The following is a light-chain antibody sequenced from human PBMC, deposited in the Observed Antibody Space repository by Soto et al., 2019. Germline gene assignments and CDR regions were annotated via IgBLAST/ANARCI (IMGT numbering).Light chain of an antibody. CDR3: QQYGSSPIT. Sequence: EIVLTQSPGTLSLSPGERATLSCRASQSVTSSYLAWYQQKPGQAPRLLIYAASSRATGIPDRFSGSGSGTGFTLTIARLEPEDFAVDYCQQYGSSPITFGQGTRLEIK. J-gene: IGKJ5*01. CDR1: QSVTSSY. CDR2: AAS. V-gene: IGKV3-20*01.